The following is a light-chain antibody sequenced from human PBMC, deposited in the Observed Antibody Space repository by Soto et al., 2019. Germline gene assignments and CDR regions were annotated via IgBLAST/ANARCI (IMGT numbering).Light chain of an antibody. CDR2: KAS. Sequence: DIQMTQSPSTLSASVGDRVTITCRASQSISYWLAWYQQKPGKAPNLLIYKASSLESGVPSRFSGSGSGTEFTLNISSLQPDDFATYYCQQYNNYWTFGQGTKMEIK. V-gene: IGKV1-5*03. J-gene: IGKJ1*01. CDR1: QSISYW. CDR3: QQYNNYWT.